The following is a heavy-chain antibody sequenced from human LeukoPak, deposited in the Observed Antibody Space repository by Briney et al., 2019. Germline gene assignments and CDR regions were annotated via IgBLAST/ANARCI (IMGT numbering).Heavy chain of an antibody. V-gene: IGHV1-2*02. CDR3: ARGPNHYYYMDF. CDR2: INPDGDVT. CDR1: GYSFTGYY. D-gene: IGHD2-8*01. Sequence: GASMTVSCKASGYSFTGYYIHWVRQAPGQGLEWMGWINPDGDVTKSAQKFQGRVTMTSDKSINTVYMELSGLTSDDTAFYYCARGPNHYYYMDFWGKGTTVSVSS. J-gene: IGHJ6*03.